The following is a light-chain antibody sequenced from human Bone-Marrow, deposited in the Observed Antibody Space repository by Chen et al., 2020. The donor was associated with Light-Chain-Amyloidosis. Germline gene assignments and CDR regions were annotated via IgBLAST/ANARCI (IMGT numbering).Light chain of an antibody. J-gene: IGLJ1*01. CDR3: SSYTITNTLV. Sequence: QSALTQPASVSGSPGQSTTIPCPGTRSDVGGDNHVSWYQQHPAKAPKLMIYEVTNRPSWVPDRFSGSKSDNTASLTISGLQTEDEADYFCSSYTITNTLVFGSGTRVTVL. V-gene: IGLV2-14*01. CDR1: RSDVGGDNH. CDR2: EVT.